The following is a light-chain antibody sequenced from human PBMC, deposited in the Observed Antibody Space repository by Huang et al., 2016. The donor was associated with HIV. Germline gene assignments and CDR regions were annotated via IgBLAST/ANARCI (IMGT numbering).Light chain of an antibody. V-gene: IGKV3-15*01. Sequence: EVVMTQSPGTLSVSPGKRATLSCKTSESLNNKLVWYQQKPGQAPRLLVYRTSTRATGVPAIFSGGGSGTEFTLTISGLQSEDFGIYYCQQYSNWPPMYTFGQGTKLEI. J-gene: IGKJ2*01. CDR3: QQYSNWPPMYT. CDR1: ESLNNK. CDR2: RTS.